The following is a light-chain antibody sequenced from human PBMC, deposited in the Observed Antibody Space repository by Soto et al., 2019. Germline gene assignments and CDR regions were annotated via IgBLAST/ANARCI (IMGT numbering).Light chain of an antibody. CDR3: QQYNNWPPWT. CDR2: GAS. J-gene: IGKJ1*01. CDR1: QSINSRS. V-gene: IGKV3-15*01. Sequence: DIVLTQSPGTLSLSPGERATLSCGASQSINSRSLAWYQQKPGQAPRLLIYGASTRATGIPARFSDSGSGTEFTLTISSLQSEDFAVYYCQQYNNWPPWTFGQGTKVDIK.